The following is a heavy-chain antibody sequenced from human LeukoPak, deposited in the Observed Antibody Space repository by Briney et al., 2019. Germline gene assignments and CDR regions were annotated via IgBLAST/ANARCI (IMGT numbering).Heavy chain of an antibody. D-gene: IGHD6-13*01. CDR1: GGTFSNYA. CDR3: AKDRASSSWSRDAFDI. V-gene: IGHV1-69*05. Sequence: SVKVSCKASGGTFSNYAISWVRQAPGQGLEWMGGIIPIFGTANYAQKFQGRVTITTDESTSTVYMEVSSVRFEDTAVYYCAKDRASSSWSRDAFDIWGQGAVVTVSS. J-gene: IGHJ3*02. CDR2: IIPIFGTA.